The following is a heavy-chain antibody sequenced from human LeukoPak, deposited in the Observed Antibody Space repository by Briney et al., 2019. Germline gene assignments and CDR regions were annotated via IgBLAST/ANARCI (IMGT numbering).Heavy chain of an antibody. D-gene: IGHD4-17*01. Sequence: SETLSLTCTVSGYSISTSYYWGWIRQPPGKGLEWIGEINHSGSTNYNPSLKSRVTISVDTSKNQFSLKLSSVTAADTAVYYCARGSWTTVKYYFDYWGQGTLVTVSS. CDR2: INHSGST. J-gene: IGHJ4*02. CDR3: ARGSWTTVKYYFDY. CDR1: GYSISTSYY. V-gene: IGHV4-38-2*02.